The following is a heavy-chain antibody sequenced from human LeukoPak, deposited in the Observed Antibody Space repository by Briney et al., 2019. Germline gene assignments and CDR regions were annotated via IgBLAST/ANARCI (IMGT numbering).Heavy chain of an antibody. Sequence: PSETLSLTCAVYGGSFSGYYWSWIRQPPGKGLEWIGEINHSGSTNYNPSLKSRLTISVDTSKNQFSLQLTSVTAADTPIYYCARDIVRGKDAFDIWGQGTMVTVSS. CDR3: ARDIVRGKDAFDI. V-gene: IGHV4-34*01. CDR2: INHSGST. D-gene: IGHD3-10*01. CDR1: GGSFSGYY. J-gene: IGHJ3*02.